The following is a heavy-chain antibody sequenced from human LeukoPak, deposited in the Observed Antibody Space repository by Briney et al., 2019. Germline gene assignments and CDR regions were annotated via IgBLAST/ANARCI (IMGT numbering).Heavy chain of an antibody. CDR2: IKGGGGDP. CDR1: GFTFSSNA. V-gene: IGHV3-23*01. Sequence: GGSLRLSCAASGFTFSSNAMGWVRQTPGKGLEWVSSIKGGGGDPFYADSVKGRFTISRDNSKNTLFLQLNSLRAEDTAVYYCAKGGHDFNPFYWWGQGTLVTVSS. J-gene: IGHJ4*02. CDR3: AKGGHDFNPFYW. D-gene: IGHD2-21*02.